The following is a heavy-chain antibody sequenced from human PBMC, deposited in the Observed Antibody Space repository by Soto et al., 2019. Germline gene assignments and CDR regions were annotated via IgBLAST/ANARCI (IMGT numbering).Heavy chain of an antibody. V-gene: IGHV3-21*01. CDR2: ISSSSSFI. D-gene: IGHD1-7*01. Sequence: EVQLLESGGGLAKPGGSLRLSCTASGFTFSSYSMNWVRRAPGKGLEWVSSISSSSSFIYSAGSVKGRFTISRDNAKNSLYLQMNSLRAEDTAVYYCAVGEETGTPYFGNWGQGTLVTVSS. J-gene: IGHJ4*02. CDR1: GFTFSSYS. CDR3: AVGEETGTPYFGN.